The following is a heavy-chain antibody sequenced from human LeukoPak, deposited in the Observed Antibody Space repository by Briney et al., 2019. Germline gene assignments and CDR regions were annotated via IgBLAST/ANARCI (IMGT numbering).Heavy chain of an antibody. V-gene: IGHV3-23*01. D-gene: IGHD3-16*01. Sequence: PGGSLRLSCVASGVTLSNYAMSWARQAPGKGLEWVSGISSSGSGGNTYYADSVKGRFTISRDNSKNTLYLQMNSLRAEDTAVYYCARDPRGEQPFDYWGQGTLVTVSS. CDR3: ARDPRGEQPFDY. CDR1: GVTLSNYA. J-gene: IGHJ4*02. CDR2: ISSSGSGGNT.